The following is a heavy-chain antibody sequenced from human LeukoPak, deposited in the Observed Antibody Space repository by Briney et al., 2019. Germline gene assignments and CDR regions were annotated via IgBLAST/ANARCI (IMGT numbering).Heavy chain of an antibody. CDR2: ISGSGGST. D-gene: IGHD4-23*01. Sequence: GGSLRLSCAAFGFTVSSNYMSWVRQAPGKGLEWVSAISGSGGSTYYADSVKGRFTISRDNSKNTLYLQMNSLRAEDTAVYYCAKDRAYYGGNSALYYYYYMDVWGKGTTVTISS. CDR3: AKDRAYYGGNSALYYYYYMDV. V-gene: IGHV3-23*01. CDR1: GFTVSSNY. J-gene: IGHJ6*03.